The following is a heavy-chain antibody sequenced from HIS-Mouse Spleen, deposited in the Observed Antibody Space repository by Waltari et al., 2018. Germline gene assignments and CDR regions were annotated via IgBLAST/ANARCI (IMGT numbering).Heavy chain of an antibody. J-gene: IGHJ2*01. Sequence: QVQLVQSGAEVKKPGASVKVSCKASGYTFTGYYMHWVRQAPGQGLEWVGWSNPNSGGTNYAQKCQGRVTMTRDTSISTAYMELSRLRSDDTAVYYCARDPRLGTYWYFDLWGRGTLVTVSS. CDR1: GYTFTGYY. D-gene: IGHD7-27*01. CDR3: ARDPRLGTYWYFDL. V-gene: IGHV1-2*02. CDR2: SNPNSGGT.